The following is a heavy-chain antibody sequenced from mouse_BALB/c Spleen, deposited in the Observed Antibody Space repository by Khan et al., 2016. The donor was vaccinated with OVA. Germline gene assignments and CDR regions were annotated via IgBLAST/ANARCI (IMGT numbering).Heavy chain of an antibody. J-gene: IGHJ3*01. V-gene: IGHV5-6*01. Sequence: EVELVESGGDLVRPGGSLKLSCAASGFSFSSYSMSWVRQTPDKRLEWVATISSGGDYTYYTDSVKERFTISRDNAKNTLYLHMSSLKSEDTAIYDCASHLTGSFAYWGQGTMVTVSA. CDR1: GFSFSSYS. CDR3: ASHLTGSFAY. D-gene: IGHD4-1*01. CDR2: ISSGGDYT.